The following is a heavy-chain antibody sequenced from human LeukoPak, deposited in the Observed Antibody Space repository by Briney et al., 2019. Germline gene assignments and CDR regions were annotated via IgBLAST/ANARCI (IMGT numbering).Heavy chain of an antibody. J-gene: IGHJ4*02. CDR2: IYYSGST. Sequence: ASETLSLTCTVSGGSISSSSYYWGWIRQPPGKGLEWIGSIYYSGSTYYNPSLKSRVTISVDTSKHQFSLKLSSVTAADTAVYYCARDSGEYSYGSDYWGQGTLVTVSS. CDR3: ARDSGEYSYGSDY. D-gene: IGHD5-18*01. CDR1: GGSISSSSYY. V-gene: IGHV4-39*07.